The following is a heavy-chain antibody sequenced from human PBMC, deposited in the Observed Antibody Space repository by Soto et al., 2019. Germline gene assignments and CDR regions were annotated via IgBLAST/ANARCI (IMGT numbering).Heavy chain of an antibody. CDR1: GDSVSSNSAA. CDR2: TYYRSPWYS. J-gene: IGHJ5*01. Sequence: SQTLSLTCAISGDSVSSNSAACNWIRQSPSRGLGWLGRTYYRSPWYSDYALSVKGRISINPDTSKNQFSLQLNTVTPEDTAVYYCARDRYRTTLIDSWGQGTLVTVSS. CDR3: ARDRYRTTLIDS. V-gene: IGHV6-1*01. D-gene: IGHD1-1*01.